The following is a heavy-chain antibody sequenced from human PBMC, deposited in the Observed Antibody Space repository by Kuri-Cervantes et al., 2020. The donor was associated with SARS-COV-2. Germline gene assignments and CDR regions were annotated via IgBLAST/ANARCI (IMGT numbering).Heavy chain of an antibody. Sequence: GESLKISCAASGFTFSSYAMHWVRQAPGKGLEWVAVISYDGSNEYYADSVKGRFTISRDNSKNTLYLQMNSLRAEDTAVYYCARDGRDLDTAMVYYGMDVWGQGTTVTVSS. V-gene: IGHV3-30-3*01. D-gene: IGHD5-18*01. J-gene: IGHJ6*02. CDR3: ARDGRDLDTAMVYYGMDV. CDR1: GFTFSSYA. CDR2: ISYDGSNE.